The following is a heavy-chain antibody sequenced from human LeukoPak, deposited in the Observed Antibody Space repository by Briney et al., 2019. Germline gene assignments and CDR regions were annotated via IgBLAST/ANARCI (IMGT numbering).Heavy chain of an antibody. Sequence: PGRSLRLSCAASGFTFSSYGKHWVRQAPGKGLEGVAVISYDGSNKYYEDSVKGRFTISRDNSKNTLYLQMNSLRAEDTALYYCAFTSGSYYYYYGMDVWGQGTTVTVSS. CDR2: ISYDGSNK. J-gene: IGHJ6*02. CDR1: GFTFSSYG. D-gene: IGHD1-26*01. V-gene: IGHV3-30*03. CDR3: AFTSGSYYYYYGMDV.